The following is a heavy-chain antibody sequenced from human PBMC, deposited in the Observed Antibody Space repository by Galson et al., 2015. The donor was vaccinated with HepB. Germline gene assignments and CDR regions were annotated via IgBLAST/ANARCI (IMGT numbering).Heavy chain of an antibody. J-gene: IGHJ6*02. CDR1: GFTFSSYW. Sequence: SLRLSCAASGFTFSSYWMSWVRQAPGKGLEWVANIKQGGSEKYYVDSVKGRFTISRDNAKNSLYLQMNSLRAEDTAVYYCARDWGPYVWGYYGMDVWGQGTTVTVSS. CDR2: IKQGGSEK. D-gene: IGHD3-16*01. V-gene: IGHV3-7*01. CDR3: ARDWGPYVWGYYGMDV.